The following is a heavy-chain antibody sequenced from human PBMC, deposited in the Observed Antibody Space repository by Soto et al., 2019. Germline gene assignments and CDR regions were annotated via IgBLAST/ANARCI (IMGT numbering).Heavy chain of an antibody. J-gene: IGHJ4*02. CDR1: RFTFRIYN. D-gene: IGHD4-17*01. V-gene: IGHV3-21*04. CDR2: VNSRCDDG. CDR3: ATGQDYGDYQD. Sequence: GSLRISCAASRFTFRIYNIDWVLQAPWKAPEWVASVNSRCDDGNYADSVRGRFTISRDNAKNSLYLQMNSLRVEDTAVYYCATGQDYGDYQDWGQGTLVTVSS.